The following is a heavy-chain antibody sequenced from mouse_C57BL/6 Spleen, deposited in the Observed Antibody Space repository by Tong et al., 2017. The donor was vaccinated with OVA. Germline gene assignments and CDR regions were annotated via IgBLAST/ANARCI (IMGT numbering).Heavy chain of an antibody. D-gene: IGHD1-1*01. Sequence: EVQLQESGGDLVKPGGSLKLSCAASGFTFSSYGMSWVRQTPDKRLEWVATISSGGSYTYYPDSVKGRFTIPRDNAKNTLYLQMSSLKSEDTAMYYCARHTGYYFDYWGQGTTLTVSS. J-gene: IGHJ2*01. CDR1: GFTFSSYG. CDR2: ISSGGSYT. CDR3: ARHTGYYFDY. V-gene: IGHV5-6*01.